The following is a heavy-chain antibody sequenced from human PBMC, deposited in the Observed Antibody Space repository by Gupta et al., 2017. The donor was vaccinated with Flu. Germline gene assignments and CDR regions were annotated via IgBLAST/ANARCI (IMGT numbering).Heavy chain of an antibody. Sequence: GQGLEWMGGIIPIFGTANYAQKFQGRVTITADESTSTAYMELSSLRSEDTAVYYCARELGTLLSSGWYPFDYWGQGTLVTVSS. CDR3: ARELGTLLSSGWYPFDY. CDR2: IIPIFGTA. J-gene: IGHJ4*02. V-gene: IGHV1-69*01. D-gene: IGHD6-19*01.